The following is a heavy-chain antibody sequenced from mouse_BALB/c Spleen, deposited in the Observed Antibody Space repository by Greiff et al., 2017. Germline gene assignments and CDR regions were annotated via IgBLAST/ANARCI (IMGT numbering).Heavy chain of an antibody. Sequence: VQLQQSGAELVKPGASVKLSCTASGFNIKDTYMHWVKQRPEQGLEWIGRIDPANGNTKYDPKFQGKATITADTSSNTAYLQLSSLTSEDTAVYYCARDRGGNYEDYWGQGTTLTVSS. J-gene: IGHJ2*01. CDR1: GFNIKDTY. CDR2: IDPANGNT. CDR3: ARDRGGNYEDY. V-gene: IGHV14-3*02. D-gene: IGHD2-1*01.